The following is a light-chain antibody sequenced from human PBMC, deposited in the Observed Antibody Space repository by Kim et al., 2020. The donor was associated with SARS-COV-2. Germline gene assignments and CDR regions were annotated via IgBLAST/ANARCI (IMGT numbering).Light chain of an antibody. CDR3: CSYAGSGTWV. V-gene: IGLV2-23*02. J-gene: IGLJ3*02. Sequence: QSALTQPASVSGSPGQSITISCTGTSSDVGNYNLVSWYQQHAGKVPKFMIYAVTKRPSGVSNRFSGSKSGNTASLTISGLQAEDEADYYCCSYAGSGTWVFGGGTQLTVL. CDR2: AVT. CDR1: SSDVGNYNL.